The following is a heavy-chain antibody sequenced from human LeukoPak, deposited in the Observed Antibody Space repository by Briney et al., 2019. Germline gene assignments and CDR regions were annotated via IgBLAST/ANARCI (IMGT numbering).Heavy chain of an antibody. Sequence: SETLSLTCAVYGGSFSGYYWSWIRQPPGKGLEWIGEINHSGSTNYNPSLKSRVTISVDTSKNQFSLKLSSVTAADTAVYYCARDRNVLTGYYMADYWGQGTLVTVSS. CDR3: ARDRNVLTGYYMADY. CDR2: INHSGST. J-gene: IGHJ4*02. D-gene: IGHD3-9*01. CDR1: GGSFSGYY. V-gene: IGHV4-34*01.